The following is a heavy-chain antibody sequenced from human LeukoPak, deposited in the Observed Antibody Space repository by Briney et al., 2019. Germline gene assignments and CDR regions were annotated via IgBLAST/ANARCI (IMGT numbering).Heavy chain of an antibody. J-gene: IGHJ4*02. D-gene: IGHD3-3*01. V-gene: IGHV3-7*01. CDR1: GFTFSSYW. Sequence: PGGSLGLSCAASGFTFSSYWMSWVRQAPGKGLEWVANIKQDGSEKYYVDSVKGRFTISRDNAKNSLYLQMNSLRAEDTAVYYCARDRYYDFWSGYYHGYWGQGTLVTVSS. CDR3: ARDRYYDFWSGYYHGY. CDR2: IKQDGSEK.